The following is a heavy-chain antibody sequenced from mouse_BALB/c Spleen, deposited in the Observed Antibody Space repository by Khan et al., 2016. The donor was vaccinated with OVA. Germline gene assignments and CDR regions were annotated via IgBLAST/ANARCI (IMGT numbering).Heavy chain of an antibody. V-gene: IGHV1-7*01. CDR2: INPTSGYT. J-gene: IGHJ2*01. Sequence: VKLQESGAERAKPGASVKMSCKASGYTFTTYWMHWVKQRPGQGLEWIGYINPTSGYTDYNEKFKDRATLSADKSSSTAYMQLSSLTSEDSAVDYCTRDRIDYWGQGTTLTVSS. CDR1: GYTFTTYW. CDR3: TRDRIDY.